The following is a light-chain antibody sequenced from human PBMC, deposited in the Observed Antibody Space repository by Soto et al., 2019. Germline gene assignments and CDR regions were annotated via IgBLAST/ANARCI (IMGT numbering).Light chain of an antibody. Sequence: SYELSQPPSVSVAPGQTASITCGGNNIGSKRVHWYQQMPGQAPAVVVHDNSDRPSGIPERSSGSHSWNTATLTINRVEAGDEAAYYCQVWDSYSDQWVFGGGTKLTVL. CDR3: QVWDSYSDQWV. V-gene: IGLV3-21*02. J-gene: IGLJ3*02. CDR2: DNS. CDR1: NIGSKR.